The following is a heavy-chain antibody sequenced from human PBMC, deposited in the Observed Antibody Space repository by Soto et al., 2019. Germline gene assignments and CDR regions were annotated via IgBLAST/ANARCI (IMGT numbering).Heavy chain of an antibody. J-gene: IGHJ6*02. CDR1: GGSISSSSYY. CDR3: ALAAGYYYYGMDV. CDR2: IYYSGST. V-gene: IGHV4-39*01. Sequence: QLQLQESGPGLVKPSETLSLTCTVSGGSISSSSYYWGWIRQPPGKGLEWIGSIYYSGSTYYNPSLKSRVTLSVDTYKNQFSLKLSSVTAADTAVYYCALAAGYYYYGMDVWGQGTTVTVSS. D-gene: IGHD6-13*01.